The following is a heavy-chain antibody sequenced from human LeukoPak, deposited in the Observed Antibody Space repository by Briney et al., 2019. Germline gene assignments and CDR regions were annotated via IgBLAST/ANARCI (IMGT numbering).Heavy chain of an antibody. CDR3: AKGVPVDP. D-gene: IGHD6-6*01. J-gene: IGHJ5*02. CDR2: ISGSGGST. CDR1: GFTFSSYA. Sequence: GGSLRLSCAASGFTFSSYALSWVRQAPGKGLEWVAAISGSGGSTYYAASVKGPFTISRGNSQNTLYLQMNSLNAEDPAGDYCAKGVPVDPWGQGTLVTVSS. V-gene: IGHV3-23*01.